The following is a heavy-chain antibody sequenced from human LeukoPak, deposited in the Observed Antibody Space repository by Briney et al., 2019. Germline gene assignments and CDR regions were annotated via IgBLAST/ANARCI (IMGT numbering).Heavy chain of an antibody. CDR3: AREGIAARPLYYFDY. Sequence: ASVKVSCKASGYTFTSYGISWVRQAPGQGLEWMGWISAYNGNTNYAQKLQGRVTMTTDTSTSTAYMELSSLRSEDTAVYYCAREGIAARPLYYFDYWGQGTLVTVSS. CDR1: GYTFTSYG. J-gene: IGHJ4*02. V-gene: IGHV1-18*01. D-gene: IGHD6-6*01. CDR2: ISAYNGNT.